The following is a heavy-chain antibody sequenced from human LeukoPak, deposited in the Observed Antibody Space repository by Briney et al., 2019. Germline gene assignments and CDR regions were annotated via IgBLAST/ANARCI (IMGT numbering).Heavy chain of an antibody. V-gene: IGHV5-51*01. J-gene: IGHJ5*02. CDR3: ARLRGGSSWYGGGRGFDP. CDR1: GYSFTSYW. Sequence: GESLKISCKGSGYSFTSYWIAWVRQMPGKGLEWMGTIYPGDSDTRYSPSFQGQVTISADKSISTAYLQWSSLKASDTAMYYCARLRGGSSWYGGGRGFDPWGQGTLVTVSS. D-gene: IGHD6-13*01. CDR2: IYPGDSDT.